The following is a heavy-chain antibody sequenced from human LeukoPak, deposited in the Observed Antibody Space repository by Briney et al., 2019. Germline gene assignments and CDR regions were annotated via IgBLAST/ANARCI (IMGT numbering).Heavy chain of an antibody. CDR3: ARGPYCSSTSCHTVYAFDI. J-gene: IGHJ3*02. CDR1: GGSTRSGGYY. CDR2: IYYSGST. Sequence: SQTLSLTCTLPGGSTRSGGYYWSWIRQHPGKGLEWIGYIYYSGSTYYNPSLKSRVTISVETSKNQFSLKLSSVTAADTAVYYCARGPYCSSTSCHTVYAFDIWGQGTMVTVSS. D-gene: IGHD2-2*02. V-gene: IGHV4-31*03.